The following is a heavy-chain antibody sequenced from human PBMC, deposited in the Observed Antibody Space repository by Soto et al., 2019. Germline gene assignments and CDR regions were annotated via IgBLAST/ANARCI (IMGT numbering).Heavy chain of an antibody. D-gene: IGHD5-18*01. CDR1: GGTFSKDA. Sequence: QVQLVQSGAEVKKPGSSGTVSCKTSGGTFSKDAINWVRQAPGQGLEWMGLLIPVFGSPIYAQKFQGRIRITAEASTSTGFMDMSSLRSEDTAVYYCTRVLGYTFEPGKTRYYAMDVWGQGTTVAVSS. V-gene: IGHV1-69*01. CDR3: TRVLGYTFEPGKTRYYAMDV. J-gene: IGHJ6*02. CDR2: LIPVFGSP.